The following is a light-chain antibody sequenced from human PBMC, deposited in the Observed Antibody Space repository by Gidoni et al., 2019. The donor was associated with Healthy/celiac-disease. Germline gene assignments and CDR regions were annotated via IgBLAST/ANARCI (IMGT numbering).Light chain of an antibody. CDR3: QQYGSSRLT. Sequence: EIVLTQSPGTLSWSPGESATLSCRASQSVSSSYLAWYQQQPGQAPRLLIYGASSRATGIPDRFSGSGSGTDFTLTISRLEPEDFAVYYCQQYGSSRLTFGGGTKVEIK. CDR2: GAS. CDR1: QSVSSSY. J-gene: IGKJ4*01. V-gene: IGKV3-20*01.